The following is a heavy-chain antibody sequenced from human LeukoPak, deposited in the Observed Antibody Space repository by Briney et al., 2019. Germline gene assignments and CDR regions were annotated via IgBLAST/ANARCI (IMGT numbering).Heavy chain of an antibody. CDR1: GFTFDDYG. J-gene: IGHJ6*03. Sequence: GGSLRLSCAASGFTFDDYGMSWVRQAPGKGLEWVSGINWNGGSTGYADSVKGRFTISRDNAKNSLYLQMNSLRAEDTALYYCARVLGYCSGGSCYREKNYYYYYMGVWGKGTTVTVSS. V-gene: IGHV3-20*04. D-gene: IGHD2-15*01. CDR3: ARVLGYCSGGSCYREKNYYYYYMGV. CDR2: INWNGGST.